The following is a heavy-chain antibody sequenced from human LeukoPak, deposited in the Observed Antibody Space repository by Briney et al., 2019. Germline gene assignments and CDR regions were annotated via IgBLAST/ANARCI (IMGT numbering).Heavy chain of an antibody. CDR2: ISYDGNNK. Sequence: GGSLTLFCSVCGFTNCSDATQGPRQAPGKGLEWVAVISYDGNNKYYADSVKGRFTISRDNSKNTLYLQMKSPRAEDTAVYYFAKGNGYCSDSICYLEYFLYCGPSGLGTVSS. J-gene: IGHJ1*01. V-gene: IGHV3-30-3*01. CDR1: GFTNCSDA. D-gene: IGHD2-15*01. CDR3: AKGNGYCSDSICYLEYFLY.